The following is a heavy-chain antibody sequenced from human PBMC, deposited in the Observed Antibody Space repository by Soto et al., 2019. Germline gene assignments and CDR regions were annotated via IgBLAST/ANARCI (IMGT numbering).Heavy chain of an antibody. Sequence: GGSLRLSCAASGFTVSSKYMSWLRQAPGKGLEWVSIIYSDGNTYYADSVKGRFTISRDNSKNTLNLQMNSLRAEDTAVYFCARGRGTCVVTTCYLPFDSWGQGA. J-gene: IGHJ4*02. CDR1: GFTVSSKY. CDR2: IYSDGNT. V-gene: IGHV3-53*01. CDR3: ARGRGTCVVTTCYLPFDS. D-gene: IGHD2-2*01.